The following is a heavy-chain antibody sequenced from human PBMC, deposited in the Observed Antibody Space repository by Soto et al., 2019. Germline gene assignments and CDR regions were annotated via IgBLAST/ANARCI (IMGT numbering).Heavy chain of an antibody. CDR2: IYHSGST. CDR1: GGSISSGGYS. D-gene: IGHD3-22*01. Sequence: QLQLQESGSGLVKPSQTLSLTFAVSGGSISSGGYSWSWIRQPPGKSLEWIGYIYHSGSTYYNPSLKRRVTISVARSKNQFSLKLSSVTAADTAVYYCARGAIDYYYSSGYWGYFDYWGQGTLVTVSS. CDR3: ARGAIDYYYSSGYWGYFDY. V-gene: IGHV4-30-2*01. J-gene: IGHJ4*02.